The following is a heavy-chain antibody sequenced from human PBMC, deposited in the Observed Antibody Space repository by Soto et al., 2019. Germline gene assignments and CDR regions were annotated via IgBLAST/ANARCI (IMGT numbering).Heavy chain of an antibody. V-gene: IGHV5-51*01. CDR1: GYSFTDYW. Sequence: GASLKISCQGSGYSFTDYWIGWVRQMPGQGLEWMGIIYPGNSDARYSPSFQGQVTISADKSISTAYLRWSSLKASDTAMYYCAVGFYSDTSGYKGYYFDYWGRGTLVTVSS. D-gene: IGHD3-22*01. CDR2: IYPGNSDA. J-gene: IGHJ4*02. CDR3: AVGFYSDTSGYKGYYFDY.